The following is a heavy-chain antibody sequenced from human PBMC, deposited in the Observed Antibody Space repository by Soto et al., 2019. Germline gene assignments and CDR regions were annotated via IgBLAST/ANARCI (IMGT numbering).Heavy chain of an antibody. J-gene: IGHJ6*04. CDR3: ARKTDSIPSGGDV. D-gene: IGHD3-10*01. V-gene: IGHV3-53*04. CDR2: IYSGGDT. Sequence: EVQLVESGGGLVQPGGSLRLSCTASGFAVRHNYMTWVRQAPGKGLEWVSLIYSGGDTAYADSVKGRFTISRHTSQNTLYLPMNSLRVADTAVYYCARKTDSIPSGGDVWGKGTAVTVSS. CDR1: GFAVRHNY.